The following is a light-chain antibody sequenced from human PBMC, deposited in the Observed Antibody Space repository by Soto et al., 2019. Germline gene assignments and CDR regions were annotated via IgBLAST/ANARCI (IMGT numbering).Light chain of an antibody. J-gene: IGKJ1*01. V-gene: IGKV1-5*03. Sequence: DIQMTQSPSTLPASVGDRVTITCRASQSISSWLAWYQQKPGKAPKLLTYKASTLKNGVPSRFSGSGSGTEFTLTISSLQPDDFATYYCQQYNSQSRTFGQGTKVDIK. CDR3: QQYNSQSRT. CDR1: QSISSW. CDR2: KAS.